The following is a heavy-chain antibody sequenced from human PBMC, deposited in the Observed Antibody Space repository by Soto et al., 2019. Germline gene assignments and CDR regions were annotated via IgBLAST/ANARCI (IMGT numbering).Heavy chain of an antibody. J-gene: IGHJ6*02. CDR3: ARPNCSSNRCRAYYYGMDV. V-gene: IGHV5-10-1*01. D-gene: IGHD2-2*01. CDR1: GYSFTSYW. CDR2: IDPSDSYT. Sequence: GESLKISCKGSGYSFTSYWISWVRQMPGKGLEWMGRIDPSDSYTNYSPSFQGHVTISADKSISTAYLQWSSLKASDTAMYYCARPNCSSNRCRAYYYGMDVWGQGTTVTVSS.